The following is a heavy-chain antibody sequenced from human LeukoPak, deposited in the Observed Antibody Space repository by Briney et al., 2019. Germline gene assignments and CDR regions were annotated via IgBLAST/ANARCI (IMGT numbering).Heavy chain of an antibody. V-gene: IGHV4-4*07. D-gene: IGHD1-26*01. J-gene: IGHJ4*02. Sequence: SETLSLTCTVSGGSISSYYWSWIRQPAGEGLEWIGRMYTNGNTNYNPSLKSRLTISGDTSKNQFTLRLSSVTAADTAVYFCARLRVSGSYLYYFDYWGQGTLVTVSS. CDR1: GGSISSYY. CDR3: ARLRVSGSYLYYFDY. CDR2: MYTNGNT.